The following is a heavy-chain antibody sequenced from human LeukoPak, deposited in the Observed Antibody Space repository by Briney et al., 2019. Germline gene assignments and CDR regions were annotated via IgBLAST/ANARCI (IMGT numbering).Heavy chain of an antibody. CDR2: TYYRSKWYN. V-gene: IGHV6-1*01. D-gene: IGHD4-23*01. CDR1: GDSVSSNSAA. CDR3: AREGSATVGSHTTIDAFDI. Sequence: SQTLSLTCAISGDSVSSNSAAWNWIRQSPSRGLEWLGRTYYRSKWYNDYAVSVKSRITINPDTSKNQFSLQLNSVTPEDTAVYYCAREGSATVGSHTTIDAFDIWGQGTMVTVSS. J-gene: IGHJ3*02.